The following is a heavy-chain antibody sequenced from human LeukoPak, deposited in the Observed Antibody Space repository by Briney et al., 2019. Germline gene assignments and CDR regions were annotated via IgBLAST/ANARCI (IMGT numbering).Heavy chain of an antibody. CDR3: ARGRIETKLRYFDWFLDY. CDR2: INAGNGST. J-gene: IGHJ4*02. V-gene: IGHV1-3*01. D-gene: IGHD3-9*01. CDR1: GYTFTSYA. Sequence: ASVKVSCKASGYTFTSYAMHWVRQAPGQRLEWMGWINAGNGSTKYSQKFQGRVTITRDTSASTAYMELSSLRSEDTAVYYCARGRIETKLRYFDWFLDYWGQGTLVTVSS.